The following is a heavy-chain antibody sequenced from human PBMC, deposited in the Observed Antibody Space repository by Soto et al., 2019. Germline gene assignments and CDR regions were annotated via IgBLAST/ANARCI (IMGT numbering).Heavy chain of an antibody. Sequence: ASVKVSCKAFGYNFSNFYIHWVRQAPGQGLEWMGIINPNTGGTSYPQKFQGRVTLTRDTSTSTVHMEMSSLTSEDTAVYYWARDKVYGDNSFDFWGQGTVVTVSS. CDR1: GYNFSNFY. CDR2: INPNTGGT. CDR3: ARDKVYGDNSFDF. D-gene: IGHD4-17*01. J-gene: IGHJ4*02. V-gene: IGHV1-46*01.